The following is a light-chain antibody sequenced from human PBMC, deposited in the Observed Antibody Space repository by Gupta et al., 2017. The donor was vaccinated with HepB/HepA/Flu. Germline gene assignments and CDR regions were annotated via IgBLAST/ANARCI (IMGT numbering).Light chain of an antibody. CDR2: DTS. Sequence: IVLTQSPAPLSLSPGERATLSCGASQSVRSNYLAWYQQKPGLAPRLLIYDTSRRATGVPDRFSGSGSGTDFTLSISRLEPEDFAVYYCQQYGTSPLTFGGGTKVEIK. CDR1: QSVRSNY. J-gene: IGKJ4*01. CDR3: QQYGTSPLT. V-gene: IGKV3D-20*01.